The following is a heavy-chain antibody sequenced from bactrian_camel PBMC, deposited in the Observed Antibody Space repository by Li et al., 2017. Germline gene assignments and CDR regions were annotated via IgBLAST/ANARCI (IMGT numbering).Heavy chain of an antibody. V-gene: IGHV3S1*01. CDR2: ISKDGGST. Sequence: HVQLVESGGDLVQPGGSLRLSCAASGFAFSSYIMHWVRQAPGKGLEWVSGISKDGGSTYYADSVKGRFTISKDNAKNTLYLQLNSLKTEDTAMYYCAKPVNSDYVLLADFGYWGQGTQVTVS. CDR3: AKPVNSDYVLLADFGY. CDR1: GFAFSSYI. J-gene: IGHJ6*01. D-gene: IGHD4*01.